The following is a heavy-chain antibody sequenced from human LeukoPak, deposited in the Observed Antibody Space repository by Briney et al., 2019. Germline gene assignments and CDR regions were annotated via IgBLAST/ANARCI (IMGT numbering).Heavy chain of an antibody. V-gene: IGHV3-30*04. CDR1: RFTFSNFA. CDR2: ISHDGTTK. J-gene: IGHJ4*02. D-gene: IGHD1-26*01. CDR3: ARARGKWHLLPLDY. Sequence: GGSLRLSCAASRFTFSNFAMHWVRQAPGKGLEWVAIISHDGTTKHYADSVKGRFTISRDNFNSSLFLQMNSLRGEDTAVYFCARARGKWHLLPLDYWGQGTLVTVSS.